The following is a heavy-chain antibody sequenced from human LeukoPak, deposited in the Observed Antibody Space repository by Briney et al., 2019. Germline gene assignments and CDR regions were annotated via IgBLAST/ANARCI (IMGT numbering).Heavy chain of an antibody. D-gene: IGHD2-8*01. CDR1: GGTFSSYT. CDR2: IIPILGIA. J-gene: IGHJ4*02. CDR3: AREMVYARGYFDY. V-gene: IGHV1-69*04. Sequence: GASVKVSCKASGGTFSSYTISWVRQAPGQGLEWMGRIIPILGIANYAQKFQGRVTITADESTSTAYMELSSLRSEDTAVYYCAREMVYARGYFDYWGQGTLVTVSS.